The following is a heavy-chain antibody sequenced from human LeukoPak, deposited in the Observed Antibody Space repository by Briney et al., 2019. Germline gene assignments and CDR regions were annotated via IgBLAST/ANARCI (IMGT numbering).Heavy chain of an antibody. V-gene: IGHV3-21*04. CDR2: ISSSSSYI. J-gene: IGHJ4*02. CDR1: GFTFSSYS. CDR3: ATSTLILRLIFDY. D-gene: IGHD4-17*01. Sequence: GGSLRLSCAASGFTFSSYSMNWVRQAPGKGLEWVSSISSSSSYIYYADSVKGRFTISRDNAKNSLYLQMNSLRAEDTAVYYCATSTLILRLIFDYWGQGTLVTVSS.